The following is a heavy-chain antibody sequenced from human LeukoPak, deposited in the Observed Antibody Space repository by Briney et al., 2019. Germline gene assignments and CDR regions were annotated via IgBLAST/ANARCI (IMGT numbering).Heavy chain of an antibody. CDR2: INPKSGVT. Sequence: ASVKVSCKASGYTFSGYYMHWVRQATGQGLEWMAWINPKSGVTNYAQKFQGRVTMTRDTSISTAYMELSSLRSDDTAVYYCARVTHIKIFGVVNTYFDYWGQGTLVTVSS. D-gene: IGHD3-3*01. CDR1: GYTFSGYY. V-gene: IGHV1-2*02. J-gene: IGHJ4*02. CDR3: ARVTHIKIFGVVNTYFDY.